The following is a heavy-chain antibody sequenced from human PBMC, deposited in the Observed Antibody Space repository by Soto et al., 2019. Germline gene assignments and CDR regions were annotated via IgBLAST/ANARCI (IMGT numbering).Heavy chain of an antibody. CDR2: INPNSGGT. CDR1: GYTFTGYY. J-gene: IGHJ6*02. V-gene: IGHV1-2*04. CDR3: TSLWFGPYV. D-gene: IGHD3-10*01. Sequence: GASVKVPCKASGYTFTGYYMHWVRQAPGQGLEWMGWINPNSGGTNYAQKFQGWVTMTRDTSISTAYMELSSLKIEDTAVYYCTSLWFGPYVWGQGTTVTVSS.